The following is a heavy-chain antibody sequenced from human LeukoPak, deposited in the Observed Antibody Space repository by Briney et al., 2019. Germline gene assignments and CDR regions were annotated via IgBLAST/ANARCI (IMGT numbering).Heavy chain of an antibody. CDR3: AKDLDGDTAMTTDY. D-gene: IGHD5-18*01. J-gene: IGHJ4*02. V-gene: IGHV3-66*01. Sequence: GGSLRLSCAASGFTVSSNYMSWVRQAPGKGLEWVSVIYSGGSTYYADSVKGRFTISRDNSKNTLYLQMNSLRAEDTAVYFCAKDLDGDTAMTTDYWSQGTLVTVSS. CDR1: GFTVSSNY. CDR2: IYSGGST.